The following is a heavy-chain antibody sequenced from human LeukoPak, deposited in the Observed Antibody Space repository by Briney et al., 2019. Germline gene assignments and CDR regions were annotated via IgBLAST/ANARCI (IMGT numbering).Heavy chain of an antibody. D-gene: IGHD3-22*01. CDR3: ARHSHYYESRDSLAY. CDR2: IYYSGST. CDR1: GGSISSSSYY. J-gene: IGHJ4*01. Sequence: PSETLSLTCTVSGGSISSSSYYWGWIRRPPGRGLEWIGSIYYSGSTYYNPSLKGRVTMSVDTSKNQFSLKLSSVTAADTAVYYCARHSHYYESRDSLAYWGQGTLVTVSS. V-gene: IGHV4-39*01.